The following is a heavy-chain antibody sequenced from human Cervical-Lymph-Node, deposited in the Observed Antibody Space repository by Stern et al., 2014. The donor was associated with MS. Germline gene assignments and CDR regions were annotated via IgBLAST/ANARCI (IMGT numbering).Heavy chain of an antibody. D-gene: IGHD3/OR15-3a*01. CDR1: GGSISSGGYY. CDR3: ARAFWTDLLYYGMDV. J-gene: IGHJ6*02. V-gene: IGHV4-31*03. CDR2: IYYSGST. Sequence: QLQLQESGPGLVKPSQTLSLTCTVSGGSISSGGYYWSWIRQHPGKGLEWIGYIYYSGSTYYNPSLKSRVTISVDTSKNQFSLKLSSVTAADTAVYYCARAFWTDLLYYGMDVWGQGTTVTVSS.